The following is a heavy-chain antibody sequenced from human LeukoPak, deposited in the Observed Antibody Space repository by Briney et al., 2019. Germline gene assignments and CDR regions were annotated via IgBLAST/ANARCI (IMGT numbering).Heavy chain of an antibody. V-gene: IGHV3-74*01. CDR2: INSDGSWT. Sequence: GGSLRLSCAASGNYWMHWVRQAPGKGLVWVSHINSDGSWTSYADSVKGRFTISKDNAKNTVYLQMNSLKTEDTAVYYCTRPLYCSGGSCYDWFDPWGQGTLVTVSS. CDR1: GNYW. CDR3: TRPLYCSGGSCYDWFDP. D-gene: IGHD2-15*01. J-gene: IGHJ5*02.